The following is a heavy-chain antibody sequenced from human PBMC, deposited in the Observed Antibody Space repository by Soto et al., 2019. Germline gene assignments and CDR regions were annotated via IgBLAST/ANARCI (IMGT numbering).Heavy chain of an antibody. CDR1: GGSISSGGYY. Sequence: QVQLQESGPGLVKPSQTLSLTCTVSGGSISSGGYYWSWIRQHPTKGLEWIGHIYNSGSTYYNPSLKCLVTISFGTSKNQSSLKMTSVTAADTAGYYCARDLSPIKYNWIDPWGQGTLVTVSS. D-gene: IGHD5-12*01. CDR3: ARDLSPIKYNWIDP. J-gene: IGHJ5*02. CDR2: IYNSGST. V-gene: IGHV4-31*01.